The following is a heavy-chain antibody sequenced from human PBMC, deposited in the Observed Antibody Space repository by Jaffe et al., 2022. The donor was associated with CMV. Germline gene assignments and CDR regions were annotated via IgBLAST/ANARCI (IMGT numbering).Heavy chain of an antibody. Sequence: EVQLVESGGGLVQPGGSLRLSCAASGFTFTNYHMNWVRQAPGRGLEWVSIIDGTSGTIHYADSVKGRFTISRDNAKNSLYLQMNSLRDEDTAVYYCARDWAGQWQVGSFDYWGQGALVTVSS. V-gene: IGHV3-48*02. J-gene: IGHJ4*02. CDR3: ARDWAGQWQVGSFDY. CDR2: IDGTSGTI. CDR1: GFTFTNYH. D-gene: IGHD6-19*01.